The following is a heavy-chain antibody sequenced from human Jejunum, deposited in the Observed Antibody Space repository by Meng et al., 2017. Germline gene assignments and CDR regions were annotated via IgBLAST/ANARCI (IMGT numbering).Heavy chain of an antibody. D-gene: IGHD2-15*01. Sequence: ASVKVSCKTSGYTFTSYYMHWVRQAPGLGLEWMGIIKPGDGTTTYSQKFLGRITLTRDTSTSTVYMELSSLTSEDTAVYFCARTYCSGFSCYSRDSRPFFDFWGQGTLVTVSS. V-gene: IGHV1-46*01. J-gene: IGHJ4*02. CDR3: ARTYCSGFSCYSRDSRPFFDF. CDR2: IKPGDGTT. CDR1: GYTFTSYY.